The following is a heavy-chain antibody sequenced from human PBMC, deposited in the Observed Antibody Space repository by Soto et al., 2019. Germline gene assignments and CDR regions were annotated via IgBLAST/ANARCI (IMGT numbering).Heavy chain of an antibody. D-gene: IGHD3-3*01. CDR1: GGSISSGDYY. CDR3: ARARWSGYLDY. CDR2: IYYSGST. J-gene: IGHJ4*02. V-gene: IGHV4-61*08. Sequence: SETLSLTCTVSGGSISSGDYYWSWIRQPPGKGLEWIGYIYYSGSTNYNPSLKSRVTISVDTSKNQFSLKLSSVTAADTAVYYCARARWSGYLDYWGQGTLVTVSS.